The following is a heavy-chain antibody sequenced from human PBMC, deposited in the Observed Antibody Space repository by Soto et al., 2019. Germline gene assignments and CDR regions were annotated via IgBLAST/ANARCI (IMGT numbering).Heavy chain of an antibody. CDR2: IEVSDSYT. CDR1: PYSFTNYG. Sequence: LGDSLKISCQGSPYSFTNYGVTWVRQVPGKGLEWMGKIEVSDSYTNYNPSFQGHVTISSDVSTSTAFLQWSSLQASDTAIYFCARHKGPYNDYDTVDSWGQGTQVTVSS. D-gene: IGHD4-17*01. J-gene: IGHJ4*02. V-gene: IGHV5-10-1*01. CDR3: ARHKGPYNDYDTVDS.